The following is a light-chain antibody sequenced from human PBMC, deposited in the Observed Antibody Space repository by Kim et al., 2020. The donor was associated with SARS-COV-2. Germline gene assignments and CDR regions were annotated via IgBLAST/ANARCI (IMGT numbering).Light chain of an antibody. CDR1: SLKSHY. CDR2: GRK. Sequence: SSELTRDPSVSVALGQTVRISCQGDSLKSHYANWYQQKPGQAPVLVIYGRKNRPSGIPDRFSGSSSGNTASLIITGAQAEDEADYYCNSRDSSGNHFVFGPGTKVTVL. J-gene: IGLJ1*01. V-gene: IGLV3-19*01. CDR3: NSRDSSGNHFV.